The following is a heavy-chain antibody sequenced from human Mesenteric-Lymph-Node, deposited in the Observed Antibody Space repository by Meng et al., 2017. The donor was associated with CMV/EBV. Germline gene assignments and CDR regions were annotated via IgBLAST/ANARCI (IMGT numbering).Heavy chain of an antibody. V-gene: IGHV3-74*01. CDR2: INTDGSLT. J-gene: IGHJ4*02. CDR3: IRDLVGKRDD. Sequence: EDELVCCCGCLVYLGRSLVHCGVDPCFTIPSYWVHWVRQVPGEGLVGVSRINTDGSLTSYADSVKGRFTISRDNAKNTLYLQMSDLRADDSAVYYCIRDLVGKRDDWGQGTLVTVSS. CDR1: CFTIPSYW. D-gene: IGHD5-24*01.